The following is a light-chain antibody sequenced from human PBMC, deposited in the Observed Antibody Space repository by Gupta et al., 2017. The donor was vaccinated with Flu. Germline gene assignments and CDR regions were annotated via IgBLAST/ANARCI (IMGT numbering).Light chain of an antibody. Sequence: QSVLTQPPSASGTPGQRVTISCSGSSSNIGSNSVNWYQQLPGPAPKLLIYSNNQRHSAAPARFSGSKSGTSASLAIIWLQAEDVADYYCAAGDASLNGQVFGGGTKLTVL. CDR1: SSNIGSNS. CDR3: AAGDASLNGQV. CDR2: SNN. J-gene: IGLJ3*02. V-gene: IGLV1-44*01.